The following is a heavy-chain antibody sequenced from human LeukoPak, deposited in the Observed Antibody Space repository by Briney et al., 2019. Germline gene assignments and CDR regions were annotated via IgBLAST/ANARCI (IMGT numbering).Heavy chain of an antibody. CDR1: GFTFSSYE. CDR2: ISSSGSTI. Sequence: PGGSLRLSCAASGFTFSSYEMNWVRQAPGKGLEWVSYISSSGSTIYYADSVKGRFTISRDNAKNSLYLQMNSLRAEDTAVYYCAREGDYDSSGYGFDFWGQGTLVTVFS. D-gene: IGHD3-22*01. J-gene: IGHJ4*02. V-gene: IGHV3-48*03. CDR3: AREGDYDSSGYGFDF.